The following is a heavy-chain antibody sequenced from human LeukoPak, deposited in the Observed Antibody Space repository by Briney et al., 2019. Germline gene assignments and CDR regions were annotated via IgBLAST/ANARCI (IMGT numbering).Heavy chain of an antibody. J-gene: IGHJ4*02. D-gene: IGHD2-15*01. V-gene: IGHV3-7*01. CDR2: IKEDGSEK. Sequence: GGSLRLSCAASGIIVSRYWMTWVRQAPGKGLEWVADIKEDGSEKHDVDSVKGRFTISRDNAENSLCLQMNSLRAEDTAIYYCARDLGVCSGGTCYPVYDYWGQGIPVTVSS. CDR3: ARDLGVCSGGTCYPVYDY. CDR1: GIIVSRYW.